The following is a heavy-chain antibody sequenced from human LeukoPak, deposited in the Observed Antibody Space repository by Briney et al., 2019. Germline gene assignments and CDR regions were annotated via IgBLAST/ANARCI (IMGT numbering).Heavy chain of an antibody. Sequence: PSETLSLTCTVSGDSLNTYYWTWIRQTPAKELAWIGFVASSGTSNYNPSLTRRVSISIDTSKNQFSLALSSVTPADTAVYYCARFVRGVVTSNWFDPWGQGTLVSVSS. CDR1: GDSLNTYY. CDR2: VASSGTS. J-gene: IGHJ5*02. CDR3: ARFVRGVVTSNWFDP. V-gene: IGHV4-59*01. D-gene: IGHD2-21*02.